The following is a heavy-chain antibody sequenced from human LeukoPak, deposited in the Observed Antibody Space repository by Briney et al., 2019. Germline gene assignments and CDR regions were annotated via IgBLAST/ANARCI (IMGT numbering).Heavy chain of an antibody. V-gene: IGHV1-69*06. Sequence: GSSVKVSCKASGGTFSSYAISWVRQAPGQGLEWMGGIIPIFDTANYAQKFQGRVTITADKSTSTAYMELSSLRSEDTAVYYCATYAPAGGEITYGYMDVWGKGTTVTVSS. CDR1: GGTFSSYA. J-gene: IGHJ6*03. CDR3: ATYAPAGGEITYGYMDV. D-gene: IGHD3-16*01. CDR2: IIPIFDTA.